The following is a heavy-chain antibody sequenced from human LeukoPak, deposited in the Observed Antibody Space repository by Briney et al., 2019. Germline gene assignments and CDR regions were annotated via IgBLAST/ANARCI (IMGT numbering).Heavy chain of an antibody. D-gene: IGHD2-15*01. CDR2: ISSSSSYI. CDR1: GFTFSSYS. CDR3: ARGSPGGLDSDY. V-gene: IGHV3-21*01. J-gene: IGHJ4*02. Sequence: GRSLRLSCAASGFTFSSYSMNWVRQAPGKGLEWVSSISSSSSYIYYADSVKGRFTISRDNAKNSLYLQMNSLRAEDTAVYYCARGSPGGLDSDYWGQGTLVTVSS.